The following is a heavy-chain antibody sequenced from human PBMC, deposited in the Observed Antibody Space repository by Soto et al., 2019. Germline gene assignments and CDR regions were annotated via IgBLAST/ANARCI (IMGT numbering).Heavy chain of an antibody. Sequence: GSLRLSCAASGFTFSTYSMHWVRQAPGKGLEWVAVISYDGSNKYYADSVKGRFTISRDNSKNTLYLLMNSLRPEDTAVYFCARVPPPFYDSSDYRRTFDAFDFWGQGTMVTVSS. CDR2: ISYDGSNK. CDR3: ARVPPPFYDSSDYRRTFDAFDF. V-gene: IGHV3-30-3*01. D-gene: IGHD3-22*01. CDR1: GFTFSTYS. J-gene: IGHJ3*01.